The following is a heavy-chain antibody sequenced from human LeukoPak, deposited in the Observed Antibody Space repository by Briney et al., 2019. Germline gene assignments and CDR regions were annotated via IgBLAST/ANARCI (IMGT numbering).Heavy chain of an antibody. J-gene: IGHJ4*02. D-gene: IGHD3-22*01. Sequence: GGSLRLSCAASGFTFSNYWMRWVRQAPGKGLEWVANIKEDGSEKHYVDSVKGRFTISRDNAKNSLYLQMNSLRAEDTAVYYCARDHIVVASYYFDYWGQGTLVTVSS. V-gene: IGHV3-7*01. CDR3: ARDHIVVASYYFDY. CDR2: IKEDGSEK. CDR1: GFTFSNYW.